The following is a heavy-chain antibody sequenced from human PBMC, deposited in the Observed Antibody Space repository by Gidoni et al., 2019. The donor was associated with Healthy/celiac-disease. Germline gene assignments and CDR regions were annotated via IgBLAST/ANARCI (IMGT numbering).Heavy chain of an antibody. Sequence: QLQLVESGGGVVQPVRFLRLSCAASGFTFSTYGLPWLRQAPGKGLEWVAVKSKDGSNKYYADSVKGRFTISRDNSKNTLYLQMNSLRAEDTAVYYCAKDEWESDGYTPLKGTGYGMDVWGQGTTVTVSS. V-gene: IGHV3-30*18. CDR1: GFTFSTYG. CDR3: AKDEWESDGYTPLKGTGYGMDV. D-gene: IGHD5-12*01. CDR2: KSKDGSNK. J-gene: IGHJ6*02.